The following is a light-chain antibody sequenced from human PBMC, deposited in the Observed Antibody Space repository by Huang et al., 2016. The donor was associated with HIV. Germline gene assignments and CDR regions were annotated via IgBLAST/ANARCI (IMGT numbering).Light chain of an antibody. CDR1: QTLLQSKGYNY. Sequence: DIVMTQSPLSLPVTPGEPASISCRSSQTLLQSKGYNYLDWYLQKPGQSPQLLIYLGANRAPGVPDRFSGSGSGTVFTLKISRVEAEDIVVYYCMQALQTPRTFGQGTKVEIK. CDR2: LGA. V-gene: IGKV2-28*01. CDR3: MQALQTPRT. J-gene: IGKJ1*01.